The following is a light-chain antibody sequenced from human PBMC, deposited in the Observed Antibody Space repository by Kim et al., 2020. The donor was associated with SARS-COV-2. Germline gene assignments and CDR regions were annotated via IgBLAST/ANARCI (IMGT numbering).Light chain of an antibody. CDR1: ENINKL. V-gene: IGKV1-5*03. CDR3: QQDNAFPLT. CDR2: MAS. J-gene: IGKJ4*01. Sequence: ESVGERVTIPCLASENINKLLVWYQQRPGKAPKVLIYMASSLASGVPSRFSGSGSGTEFSLTISSLQPDDFATYYCQQDNAFPLTFGGGTKVDIK.